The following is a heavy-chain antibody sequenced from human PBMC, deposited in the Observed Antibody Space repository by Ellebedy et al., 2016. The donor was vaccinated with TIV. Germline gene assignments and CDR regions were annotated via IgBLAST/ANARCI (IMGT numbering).Heavy chain of an antibody. V-gene: IGHV3-30-3*01. CDR3: ARVLTTVTTGYYYYYGMDV. CDR1: GFTFSSYA. Sequence: GGSLRLXXAASGFTFSSYAMHWVRQAPGTELEWVAVISYDGSNKYYADSVKGRFTISRDNAKNSLYLQMNSLRAEDTALYYCARVLTTVTTGYYYYYGMDVWGQGTTVTVSS. D-gene: IGHD4-17*01. CDR2: ISYDGSNK. J-gene: IGHJ6*02.